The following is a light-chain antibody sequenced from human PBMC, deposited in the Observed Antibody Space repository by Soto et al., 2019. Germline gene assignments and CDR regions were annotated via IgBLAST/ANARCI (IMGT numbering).Light chain of an antibody. V-gene: IGLV2-8*01. J-gene: IGLJ1*01. CDR1: SSDVGNYNY. CDR3: LSYGGSNNYV. Sequence: QSVLTQPASVSGSPGQSITISCTGTSSDVGNYNYVSWYQQYPGRVPKLLIYMVSNRPPGVPGRFSGSKSGNTASLTVSGLQADDEADYYCLSYGGSNNYVFGTGTKVTVL. CDR2: MVS.